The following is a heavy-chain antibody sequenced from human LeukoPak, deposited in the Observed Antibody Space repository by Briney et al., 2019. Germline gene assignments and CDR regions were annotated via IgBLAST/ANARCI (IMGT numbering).Heavy chain of an antibody. CDR1: GFTFSRYG. V-gene: IGHV3-30*02. CDR2: IRYDGSNK. CDR3: AKDYYDSSGTQNFDY. D-gene: IGHD3-22*01. J-gene: IGHJ4*02. Sequence: GGSLRLSCAASGFTFSRYGMHWVRQAPGKGLEWVALIRYDGSNKYYADSVKGRFTISRDNSKNTLYLQMNSLRAEDTAVYYCAKDYYDSSGTQNFDYWGQGTLVTVSS.